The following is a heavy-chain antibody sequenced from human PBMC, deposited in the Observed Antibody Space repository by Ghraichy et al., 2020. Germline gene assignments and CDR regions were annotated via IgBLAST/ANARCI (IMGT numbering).Heavy chain of an antibody. Sequence: GGSLRLSCAASGFTFDDYAMHWVRQAPGKGLEWVSGISWNSGSIGYADSVKGRFTISRDNAKNSLYLQMNSLRAEDTALYYCAKSRSGTYYYYGMDVWGQGTTVTVSS. CDR3: AKSRSGTYYYYGMDV. J-gene: IGHJ6*02. D-gene: IGHD2-15*01. CDR2: ISWNSGSI. V-gene: IGHV3-9*01. CDR1: GFTFDDYA.